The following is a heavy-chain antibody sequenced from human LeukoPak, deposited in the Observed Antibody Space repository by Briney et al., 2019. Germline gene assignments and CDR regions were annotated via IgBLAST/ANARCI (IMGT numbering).Heavy chain of an antibody. CDR3: ATGLSYYDILTGYRD. CDR2: IIPIFGTA. Sequence: GASVKVSCKASGGTFSSYAISWVRQAPGQGLEWMGGIIPIFGTANYAQKFQGRVTITADESTSTAYMELSSLRSEDTAVYYCATGLSYYDILTGYRDWGQGTLVTVSS. D-gene: IGHD3-9*01. CDR1: GGTFSSYA. V-gene: IGHV1-69*13. J-gene: IGHJ4*02.